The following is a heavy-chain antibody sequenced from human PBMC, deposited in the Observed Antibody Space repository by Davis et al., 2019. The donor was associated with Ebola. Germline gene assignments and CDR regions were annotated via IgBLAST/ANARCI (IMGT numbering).Heavy chain of an antibody. CDR3: SPDGAFGYGY. V-gene: IGHV3-15*01. CDR1: GFTFSIAW. CDR2: IKSKTDGGTT. J-gene: IGHJ4*02. Sequence: GGSLRLSCAVSGFTFSIAWMAWVRQASGKGLEWVGRIKSKTDGGTTDYAAPVKGRFTVSRDDSKNTLYLQMDSLKTEDTAVYYCSPDGAFGYGYWGQGTLVSVSS. D-gene: IGHD3-16*01.